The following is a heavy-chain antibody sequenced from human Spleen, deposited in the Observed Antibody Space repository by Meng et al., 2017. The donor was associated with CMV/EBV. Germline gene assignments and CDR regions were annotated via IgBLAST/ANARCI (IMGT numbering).Heavy chain of an antibody. CDR1: GYDFTTYW. D-gene: IGHD1-1*01. Sequence: GESLKISCRGSGYDFTTYWIGWVRQMPGKGLEWMGIIYPDDSDIRYSPSFQGQVTMSADKSISTAYLQWSSLKASDTAMYYCARVRGTEGYGMDVWGQGTTVTVSS. CDR3: ARVRGTEGYGMDV. J-gene: IGHJ6*02. V-gene: IGHV5-51*01. CDR2: IYPDDSDI.